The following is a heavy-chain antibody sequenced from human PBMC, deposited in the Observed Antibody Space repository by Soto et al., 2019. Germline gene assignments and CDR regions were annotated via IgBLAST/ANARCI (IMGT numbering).Heavy chain of an antibody. V-gene: IGHV4-4*02. D-gene: IGHD1-26*01. J-gene: IGHJ4*02. CDR1: RGSMTTGDW. CDR3: AKNAVGGFDW. CDR2: IYYGGTT. Sequence: QLQESGPGLVKPSWTLSLTCAVSRGSMTTGDWFSWVRQSPGKGLEWIGEIYYGGTTHYKPSLKSRVTISLDKFKNQFFLELSSSTAADTAVYYCAKNAVGGFDWWGQGTLVTVSS.